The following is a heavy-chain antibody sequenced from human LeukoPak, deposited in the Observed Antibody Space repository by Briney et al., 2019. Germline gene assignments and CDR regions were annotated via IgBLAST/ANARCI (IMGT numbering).Heavy chain of an antibody. V-gene: IGHV4-39*01. CDR2: LFHSGTT. J-gene: IGHJ4*02. CDR1: GYSLSTHFYH. D-gene: IGHD6-6*01. Sequence: SETLSLTCTVSGYSLSTHFYHSGWIRQPPGKGLEWLGNLFHSGTTYYNPSLKSRVSISVDKSKNQFSLKLRAVNAEDMSDYYCARQVYGSSSFFDHGGQGTLVTVSS. CDR3: ARQVYGSSSFFDH.